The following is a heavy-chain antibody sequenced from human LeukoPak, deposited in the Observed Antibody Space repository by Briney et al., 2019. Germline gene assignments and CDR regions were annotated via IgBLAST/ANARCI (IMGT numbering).Heavy chain of an antibody. V-gene: IGHV1-69*01. D-gene: IGHD4-17*01. CDR1: GGTFSSYA. Sequence: SVKVSCKASGGTFSSYAISWVRQAPGQGLEWVGGIIPIFGTANYAQKLQGRVTTTADESTSTAYMELSSLRSEDTAVYYCAIWPTVSNHYFDYWGQGTLVTVSS. CDR2: IIPIFGTA. CDR3: AIWPTVSNHYFDY. J-gene: IGHJ4*02.